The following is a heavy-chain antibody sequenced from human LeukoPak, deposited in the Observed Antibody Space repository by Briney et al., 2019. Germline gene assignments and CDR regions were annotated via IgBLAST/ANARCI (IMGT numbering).Heavy chain of an antibody. D-gene: IGHD4/OR15-4a*01. J-gene: IGHJ6*02. CDR3: ARSDYDYYGMDV. CDR1: GFTYSSYA. CDR2: ISYDGSNK. Sequence: PGGSLRLSCAASGFTYSSYAMYWVRQAPGKGLEWVAVISYDGSNKYYADSVKGRFTISGDNSKNTLYLQMNSLRAEDTAVYYCARSDYDYYGMDVWGQGTTDTVSS. V-gene: IGHV3-30-3*01.